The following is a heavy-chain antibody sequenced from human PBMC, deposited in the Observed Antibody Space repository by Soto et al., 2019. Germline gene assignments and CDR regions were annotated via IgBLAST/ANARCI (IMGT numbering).Heavy chain of an antibody. D-gene: IGHD6-13*01. J-gene: IGHJ3*02. CDR3: ARDGDIIAAAGTGMAFDI. CDR1: GYTFTSYG. CDR2: ISAYNGNT. Sequence: QVQLVQSGAEVKKPGASVKVSCKASGYTFTSYGIRWVRQAPGQGLEWMGWISAYNGNTNYAQKLQGRVTMTTDTSTSTAYMELRSLRSVDTAVYYCARDGDIIAAAGTGMAFDIWGQGTLVTVSS. V-gene: IGHV1-18*01.